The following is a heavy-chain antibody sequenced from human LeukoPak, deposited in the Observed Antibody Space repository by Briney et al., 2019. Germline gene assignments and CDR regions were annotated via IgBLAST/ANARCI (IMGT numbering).Heavy chain of an antibody. J-gene: IGHJ4*02. Sequence: ASVKVSCKASGYTFTSYGISWVRQAPGQGLEWMGWISAYNGNTNYAQKLQGRVTMTTDTSTSTAYVELRSLRSDDTAVYYCARDGHDFWSGYFYYWGQGTLVTVSS. CDR1: GYTFTSYG. CDR2: ISAYNGNT. V-gene: IGHV1-18*01. CDR3: ARDGHDFWSGYFYY. D-gene: IGHD3-3*01.